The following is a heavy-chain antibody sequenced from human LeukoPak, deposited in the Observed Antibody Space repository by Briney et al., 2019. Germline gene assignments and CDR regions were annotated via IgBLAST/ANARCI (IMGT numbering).Heavy chain of an antibody. Sequence: ASVKVSCKASGYTFTSYGISWVRQAPGQGLEWMGWISAYNGNTNYAQKFQGRVTMTRNTSISTAYMELSSLRSEDTAVYYCARSHSSSWYAFQPPPDYWGQGTLVTVSS. D-gene: IGHD6-13*01. CDR1: GYTFTSYG. V-gene: IGHV1-18*01. CDR2: ISAYNGNT. CDR3: ARSHSSSWYAFQPPPDY. J-gene: IGHJ4*02.